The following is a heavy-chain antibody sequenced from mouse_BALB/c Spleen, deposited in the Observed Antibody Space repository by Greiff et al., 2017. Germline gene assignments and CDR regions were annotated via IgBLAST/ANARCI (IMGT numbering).Heavy chain of an antibody. CDR2: ISSGSSTI. CDR3: ARSYGSSNYFDY. CDR1: GFTFSSFG. J-gene: IGHJ2*01. Sequence: EVQRVESGGGLVQPGGSRKLSCAASGFTFSSFGMHWVRQAPEKGLEWVAYISSGSSTIYYADTVKGRFTISRDNPKNTLFLQMTSLRSEDTAMYYCARSYGSSNYFDYWGQGTTLTVSS. V-gene: IGHV5-17*02. D-gene: IGHD1-1*01.